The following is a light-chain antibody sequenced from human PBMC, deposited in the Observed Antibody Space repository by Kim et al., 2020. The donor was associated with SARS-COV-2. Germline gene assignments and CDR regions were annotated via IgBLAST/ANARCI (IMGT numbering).Light chain of an antibody. J-gene: IGKJ2*01. CDR2: AAS. V-gene: IGKV3-20*01. CDR3: QQYGISPYT. Sequence: SLSPGERATLCGRASQSVSSTCTWYQQKPGQAPRLLIYAASSRATDIPDRFSGSGSGTDFSLTISRLEPEDFAVYYCQQYGISPYTFGQGTKLEI. CDR1: QSVSSTC.